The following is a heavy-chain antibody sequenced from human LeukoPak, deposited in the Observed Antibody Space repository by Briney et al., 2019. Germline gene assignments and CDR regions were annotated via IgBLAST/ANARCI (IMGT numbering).Heavy chain of an antibody. CDR3: AREVITPGDSDGFDL. J-gene: IGHJ3*01. CDR1: GGSISSANHF. Sequence: SQTLSLTCTVSGGSISSANHFWSWVRQSPGEGLEWVGYIHYDGRAHYNPSLKSRVSMSLDMSKNQFSLSLSSVTAADTAIYYCAREVITPGDSDGFDLWGQGTMVSVSS. D-gene: IGHD2-2*01. CDR2: IHYDGRA. V-gene: IGHV4-30-4*08.